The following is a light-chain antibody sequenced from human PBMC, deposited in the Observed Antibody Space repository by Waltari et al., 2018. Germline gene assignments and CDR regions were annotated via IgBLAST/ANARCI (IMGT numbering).Light chain of an antibody. CDR1: QSISNY. Sequence: DIQMTQSPSSLSASVGDRVTITCRASQSISNYLNWFQQRPGRAPKLLILESGVSSRFSGSASGTDFTLTISSLQPEDFATYSCLQTYSTPYTFGQGTTVEI. CDR3: LQTYSTPYT. J-gene: IGKJ2*01. V-gene: IGKV1-39*01.